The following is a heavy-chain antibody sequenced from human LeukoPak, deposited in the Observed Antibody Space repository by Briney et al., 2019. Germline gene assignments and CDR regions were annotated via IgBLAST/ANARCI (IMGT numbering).Heavy chain of an antibody. V-gene: IGHV1-18*01. D-gene: IGHD6-13*01. CDR3: ARGYSSSYYYYGMDV. CDR2: ISAYNGNT. Sequence: ASVKVSCKASGYTFTSYGISWVRQAPGQGLEWMGWISAYNGNTNYAQKLQGRITMTTDTSTSTAYMELRSLRSDDTAVYYCARGYSSSYYYYGMDVWGQGTTVTVSS. CDR1: GYTFTSYG. J-gene: IGHJ6*02.